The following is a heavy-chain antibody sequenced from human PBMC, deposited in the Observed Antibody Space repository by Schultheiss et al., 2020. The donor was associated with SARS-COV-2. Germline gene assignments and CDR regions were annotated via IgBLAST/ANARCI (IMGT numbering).Heavy chain of an antibody. CDR1: GGSISSGGYY. J-gene: IGHJ4*02. V-gene: IGHV4-61*02. Sequence: SETLSLTCTVSGGSISSGGYYWSWIRQPAGKGLEWIGRIYTSGSTYYNPSLKSRVTISVDTSKNQFSLKLSSVTAADTAVYYCAREGDSGYDDYCGQGTLVTVSS. CDR2: IYTSGST. D-gene: IGHD5-12*01. CDR3: AREGDSGYDDY.